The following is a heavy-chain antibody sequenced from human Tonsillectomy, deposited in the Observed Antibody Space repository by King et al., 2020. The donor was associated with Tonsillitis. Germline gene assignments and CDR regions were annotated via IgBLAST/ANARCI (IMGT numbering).Heavy chain of an antibody. CDR1: GFTFSNYS. J-gene: IGHJ4*02. CDR3: ARDQQLIR. Sequence: VQLVESGGGLVKPGGSLRLSCAASGFTFSNYSMNWVRQAPEKGLEWVASISSSSSYIYYADSVKGRFTISRDNANNSLYLQMNSLRAEDTAVYYCARDQQLIRWGEGTLVTVSS. D-gene: IGHD6-13*01. CDR2: ISSSSSYI. V-gene: IGHV3-21*01.